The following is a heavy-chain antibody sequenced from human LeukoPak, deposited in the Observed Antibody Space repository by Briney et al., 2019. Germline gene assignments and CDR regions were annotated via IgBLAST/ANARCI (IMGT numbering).Heavy chain of an antibody. CDR3: ARAGIVVVPAAKGDYFDY. V-gene: IGHV4-31*03. CDR2: IYYSGST. D-gene: IGHD2-2*01. CDR1: GGSISSGGYY. Sequence: SETLSLTCTVSGGSISSGGYYWRWLRQHPGKGLEWIGYIYYSGSTYYNPSLKSRVTISVDTSKNQFSLKLSSVTAADTAVYYCARAGIVVVPAAKGDYFDYWGQGTLVTVSS. J-gene: IGHJ4*02.